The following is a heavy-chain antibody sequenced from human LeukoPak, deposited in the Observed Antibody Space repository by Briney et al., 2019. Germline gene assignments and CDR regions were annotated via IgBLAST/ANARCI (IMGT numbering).Heavy chain of an antibody. CDR3: ATASGYDFAYYYMDV. Sequence: GGSLRLSCAASGFTFSSYEMHWVRQAPGKGLEWVSYISSSGSTIYYADSVKGRFTISRDNAKNSLYLQVNSLRAEDTAVYYCATASGYDFAYYYMDVWGKGTTVTVSS. J-gene: IGHJ6*03. CDR1: GFTFSSYE. V-gene: IGHV3-48*03. CDR2: ISSSGSTI. D-gene: IGHD5-12*01.